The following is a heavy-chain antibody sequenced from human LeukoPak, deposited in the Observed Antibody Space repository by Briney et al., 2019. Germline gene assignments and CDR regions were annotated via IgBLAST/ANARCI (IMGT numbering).Heavy chain of an antibody. Sequence: PSETLSLTCTVSGGSISSSNYYWGWIRQPPGKGLEWIGSIYYSGNTYYNPSLKSRITISVETSKNQFSLKLSSVTAADTAVYYCAREARGYSYNDYWGQGTLVTVSS. J-gene: IGHJ4*02. CDR3: AREARGYSYNDY. CDR2: IYYSGNT. V-gene: IGHV4-39*07. D-gene: IGHD5-18*01. CDR1: GGSISSSNYY.